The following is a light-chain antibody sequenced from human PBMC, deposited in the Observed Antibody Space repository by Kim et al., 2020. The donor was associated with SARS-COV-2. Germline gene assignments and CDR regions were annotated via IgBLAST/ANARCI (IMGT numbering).Light chain of an antibody. CDR3: CSYAGSDTLV. Sequence: QSALTQPRSVSGSPGQSVTISCTGTSSDVGGYKYVSWYQQHPGKAPKLMIYDVNKRPSGVPDRFSGSKSGNTASLTISGLQAEDEADYYCCSYAGSDTLVFGGGTQLTVL. J-gene: IGLJ2*01. CDR2: DVN. CDR1: SSDVGGYKY. V-gene: IGLV2-11*01.